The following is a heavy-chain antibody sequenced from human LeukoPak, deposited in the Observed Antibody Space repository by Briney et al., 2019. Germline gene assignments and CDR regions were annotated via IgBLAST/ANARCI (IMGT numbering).Heavy chain of an antibody. CDR1: GFTFSAYA. V-gene: IGHV3-23*01. CDR3: VKDHTSSSHYYGMDV. D-gene: IGHD2-2*01. J-gene: IGHJ6*02. Sequence: GGSPRLSCAASGFTFSAYAMSWVRQAPGKGLEWVSVISGSGGSTYYADSVKGRFTISRDNSKNTLYLQMNSLRAEDTAVYYCVKDHTSSSHYYGMDVWGQGTTVSVSS. CDR2: ISGSGGST.